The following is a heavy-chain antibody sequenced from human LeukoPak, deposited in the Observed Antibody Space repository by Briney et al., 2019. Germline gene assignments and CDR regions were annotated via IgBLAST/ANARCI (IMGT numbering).Heavy chain of an antibody. CDR1: GFSLTSNC. J-gene: IGHJ4*02. Sequence: ASVKVSCKASGFSLTSNCMHWVRQAPGQGLEWMGYMRPTDAYTGYAPKFQGRVTVTRDTSTNTVYMELSSLSSDDTAVYYCARAAAVSPAFHYWGQGTLVTVSS. CDR3: ARAAAVSPAFHY. CDR2: MRPTDAYT. D-gene: IGHD6-13*01. V-gene: IGHV1-46*01.